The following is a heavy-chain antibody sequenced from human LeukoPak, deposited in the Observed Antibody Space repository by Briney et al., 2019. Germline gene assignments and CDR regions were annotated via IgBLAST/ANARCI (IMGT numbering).Heavy chain of an antibody. D-gene: IGHD3-3*01. J-gene: IGHJ4*02. V-gene: IGHV3-11*04. CDR1: AFTFSDYY. CDR3: ARSGFLEWLLSHDY. Sequence: AGGSLRLSCAASAFTFSDYYMSWIRQAPGKGLEWVSYISSSGSTIYYADSVKGRFTISRDNAKNSLYLQMNSLRAEDTAVYYCARSGFLEWLLSHDYWGQGTLVTVSS. CDR2: ISSSGSTI.